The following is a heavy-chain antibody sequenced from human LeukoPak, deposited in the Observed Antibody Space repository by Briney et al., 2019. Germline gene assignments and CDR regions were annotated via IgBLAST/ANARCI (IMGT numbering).Heavy chain of an antibody. CDR3: ARHFFDSSDYYYFDY. CDR2: INPSGGST. Sequence: GASVNVSCKASGYTFTSYYMHWVRQAPGQGLEWMGKINPSGGSTSYPQKFQGRVTMTRDTSTSTVYMELSSLRSEDTAVYYCARHFFDSSDYYYFDYWGQGTLVTVSS. CDR1: GYTFTSYY. D-gene: IGHD3-22*01. J-gene: IGHJ4*02. V-gene: IGHV1-46*01.